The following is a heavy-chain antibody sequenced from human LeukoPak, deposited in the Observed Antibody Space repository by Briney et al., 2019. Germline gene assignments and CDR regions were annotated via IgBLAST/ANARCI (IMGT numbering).Heavy chain of an antibody. J-gene: IGHJ4*02. Sequence: AGGSLRLSCAASGFTFTSYAMNWVRQAPGKGLEWVSSISSGSGYIYYADSVKGRFTISRDNAKNSLYLQMNSLRAEDTAVYYCARAPVTPEYYFDYWGQGTLVTVSS. CDR3: ARAPVTPEYYFDY. V-gene: IGHV3-21*01. CDR2: ISSGSGYI. D-gene: IGHD2-21*02. CDR1: GFTFTSYA.